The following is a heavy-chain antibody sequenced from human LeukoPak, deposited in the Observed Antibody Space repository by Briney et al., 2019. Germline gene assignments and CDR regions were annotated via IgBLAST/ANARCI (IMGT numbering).Heavy chain of an antibody. CDR1: GGSISSYY. CDR3: ARAVVRGVNYFDY. CDR2: IYTSGST. J-gene: IGHJ4*02. D-gene: IGHD3-10*01. V-gene: IGHV4-4*09. Sequence: PSETLSLTCTVSGGSISSYYWSWIRQPPGEGLEWIGYIYTSGSTNYNPSLKSRVTISVGTSKNQFSLKLSSVTAADTAVYYCARAVVRGVNYFDYWGQGTLVTVSS.